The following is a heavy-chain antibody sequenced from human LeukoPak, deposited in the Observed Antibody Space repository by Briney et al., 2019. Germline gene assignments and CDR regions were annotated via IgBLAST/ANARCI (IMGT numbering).Heavy chain of an antibody. CDR2: LYSGGST. Sequence: SETLSLTCTVSGGSISSSYWSWIRQPAGKGLEWIGRLYSGGSTTYSPSLKSRVTMSVDTSKNQFFLKLSSVTAADTALYYCVRDRRSIGKVGSKDNCFDRWGQGTRVIVSS. V-gene: IGHV4-4*07. CDR3: VRDRRSIGKVGSKDNCFDR. J-gene: IGHJ5*02. CDR1: GGSISSSY. D-gene: IGHD6-6*01.